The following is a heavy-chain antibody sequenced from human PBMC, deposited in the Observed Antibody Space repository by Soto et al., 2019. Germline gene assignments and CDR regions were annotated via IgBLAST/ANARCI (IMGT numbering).Heavy chain of an antibody. J-gene: IGHJ4*02. CDR3: ARGLQGLGMVLVAALDY. D-gene: IGHD2-21*02. CDR1: GFNIESFT. Sequence: PGGSLRLSCAASGFNIESFTMNWVRQAPGKGLEWVSCITKDGYMHYADSVRGRFTIATDNAKNSLYLQMDSLRVEDTAVYYCARGLQGLGMVLVAALDYWGQGAPVTVSS. V-gene: IGHV3-21*01. CDR2: ITKDGYM.